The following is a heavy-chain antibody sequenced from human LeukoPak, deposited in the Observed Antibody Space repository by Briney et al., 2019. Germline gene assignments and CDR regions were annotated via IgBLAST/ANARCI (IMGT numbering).Heavy chain of an antibody. CDR2: MYYSGST. V-gene: IGHV4-59*11. CDR1: GDSISSHY. J-gene: IGHJ4*02. Sequence: PSETLSLACTVSGDSISSHYWSWIRQPPGKGLEWIGYMYYSGSTTYNPSLESRVTVSLDTSKNQFSLKLSSVTAADTAVYYCARWGYGDYDYFDYWGQGTLVTVSS. D-gene: IGHD4-17*01. CDR3: ARWGYGDYDYFDY.